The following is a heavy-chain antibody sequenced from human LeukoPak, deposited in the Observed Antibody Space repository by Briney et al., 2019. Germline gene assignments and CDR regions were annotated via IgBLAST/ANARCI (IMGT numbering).Heavy chain of an antibody. V-gene: IGHV4-4*07. Sequence: ASETLSLTCTVSGGSISSYYWSWIRQPAGKGLEWIGRIYSSGSANYNPSLKSRVTMSVDTSKNQFSLKLSSVTAADTAVYYCAKGQYHLLYWYFDLWGRGTLVTVSS. CDR2: IYSSGSA. J-gene: IGHJ2*01. CDR3: AKGQYHLLYWYFDL. CDR1: GGSISSYY. D-gene: IGHD2-2*01.